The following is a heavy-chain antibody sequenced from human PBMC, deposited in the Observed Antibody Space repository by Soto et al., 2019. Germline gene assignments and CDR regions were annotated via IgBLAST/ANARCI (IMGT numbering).Heavy chain of an antibody. V-gene: IGHV3-11*05. Sequence: QLHLVESGGGLVKPGGSLRLSCKASGFNFSNYFMSWVRQAPGKGLEWVSYISSSSSYINYAASVKGRFTISRDNAKNSLYLQMNSLTAEDTATYYCARRDRRMDVWGQGTTVIVSS. J-gene: IGHJ6*02. CDR3: ARRDRRMDV. D-gene: IGHD3-22*01. CDR1: GFNFSNYF. CDR2: ISSSSSYI.